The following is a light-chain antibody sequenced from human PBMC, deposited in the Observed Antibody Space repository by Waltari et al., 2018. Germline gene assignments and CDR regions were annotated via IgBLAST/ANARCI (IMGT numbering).Light chain of an antibody. V-gene: IGLV1-40*01. CDR2: GSI. CDR1: SSNIGAAHH. Sequence: QSVLTQPPAVSGAPGQWVSLFCAGSSSNIGAAHHVNWYQQLPGTAPKLLIYGSINRPSGVPDRFSGSRSDTSASLAITGLQAEDEADYYCQSYDISLSGWVFGGGTKLTVL. CDR3: QSYDISLSGWV. J-gene: IGLJ3*02.